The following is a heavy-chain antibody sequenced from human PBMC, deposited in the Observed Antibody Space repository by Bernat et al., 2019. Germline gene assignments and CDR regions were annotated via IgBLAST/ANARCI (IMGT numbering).Heavy chain of an antibody. J-gene: IGHJ4*02. CDR1: GFTFSNAW. D-gene: IGHD2-15*01. Sequence: EVQLVESGGGLVKPGGSLRLSCAASGFTFSNAWMSWVRQAPGKGLEWVGRIKSKTDGGSTDYAAPVQGRFTISRDNSKNTLHLQMNRLKTEDTAVYYCTTDYWRGGSCYPTLVGYFDYWGQGTLVTVSS. CDR2: IKSKTDGGST. V-gene: IGHV3-15*01. CDR3: TTDYWRGGSCYPTLVGYFDY.